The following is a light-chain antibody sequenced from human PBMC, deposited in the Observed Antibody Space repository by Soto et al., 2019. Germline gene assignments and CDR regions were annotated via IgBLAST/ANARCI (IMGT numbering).Light chain of an antibody. CDR1: QSVRSSY. CDR3: EQYGSSPRT. CDR2: AAS. V-gene: IGKV3-20*01. J-gene: IGKJ1*01. Sequence: IVLTQSPGTLSLSAGERATLSCRASQSVRSSYLAWYQQKPGRAPRLLIYAASSRATGIPDRFSGSGSGTDFTLTISRLEPEDCAVYYCEQYGSSPRTFGQGTKVEVK.